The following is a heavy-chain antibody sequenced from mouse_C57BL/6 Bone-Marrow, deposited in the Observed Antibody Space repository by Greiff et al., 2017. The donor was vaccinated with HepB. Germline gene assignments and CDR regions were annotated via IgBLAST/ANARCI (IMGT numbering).Heavy chain of an antibody. CDR3: AFYYGYDEGFDY. CDR2: IDPSDSYT. D-gene: IGHD2-2*01. CDR1: GYTFTSYW. Sequence: QVQLQQPGAELVMPGASVKLSCKASGYTFTSYWMHWVKQRPGQGLEWIGEIDPSDSYTNYNQKFKGKSTLTVDKSSSTAYMQLSSLTSEDSAVYYCAFYYGYDEGFDYWGQGTTLTVSS. V-gene: IGHV1-69*01. J-gene: IGHJ2*01.